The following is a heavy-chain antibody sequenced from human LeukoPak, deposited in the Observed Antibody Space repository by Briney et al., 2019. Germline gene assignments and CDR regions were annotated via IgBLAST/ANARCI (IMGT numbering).Heavy chain of an antibody. V-gene: IGHV3-48*03. CDR2: ISSSGSTI. D-gene: IGHD3-9*01. CDR1: GFTFSSYE. CDR3: ARAHARPYFDWFRGIYFDY. J-gene: IGHJ4*02. Sequence: GGSLRLSCAASGFTFSSYEMNWVRQAPGKGLEWVSYISSSGSTIYYADSVKGRFTISRDNAKNSLYLQMNSLRAEDTAVYYCARAHARPYFDWFRGIYFDYWGQGTLVTVSS.